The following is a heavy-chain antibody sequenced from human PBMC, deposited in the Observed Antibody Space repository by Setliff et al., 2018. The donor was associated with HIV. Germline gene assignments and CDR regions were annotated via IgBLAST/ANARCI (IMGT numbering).Heavy chain of an antibody. Sequence: ASVKVSCKAPGGTFSGYAFSWVRQAPGQGFEWMGGSIPVFGTVNYAQKFLGRATITADESTNTSYMELTSLRSEDTAVYFCARVSHCSGPSCYSGGQFFDYWGQGTLVTVSS. CDR3: ARVSHCSGPSCYSGGQFFDY. V-gene: IGHV1-69*13. CDR1: GGTFSGYA. D-gene: IGHD2-15*01. CDR2: SIPVFGTV. J-gene: IGHJ4*02.